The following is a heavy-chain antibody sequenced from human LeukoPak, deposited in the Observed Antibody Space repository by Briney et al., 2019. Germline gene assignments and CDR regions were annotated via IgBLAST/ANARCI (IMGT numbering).Heavy chain of an antibody. D-gene: IGHD3-9*01. CDR1: GFTFSSYA. J-gene: IGHJ4*02. V-gene: IGHV3-23*01. CDR2: ISSSGGLT. Sequence: PGGSLRLSCAASGFTFSSYAMSWVRQTTGKGLEWVSSISSSGGLTYYADSVKGRFTISRDNSKNTLYLQMNSLRAEDTAVYYCASSSYYDILTGPPDYWGQGTLVTVSS. CDR3: ASSSYYDILTGPPDY.